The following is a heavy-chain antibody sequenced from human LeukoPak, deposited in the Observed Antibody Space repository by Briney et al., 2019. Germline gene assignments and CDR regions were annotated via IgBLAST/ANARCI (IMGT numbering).Heavy chain of an antibody. CDR2: IIPIFGTA. Sequence: SVKVSCKASGGTFSSYAISWVRQAPGQGLEWMGGIIPIFGTANYAQKFQGRVTITTDESTSTAYMELSSLRSEDTAVYYCARVVTIPGGYYHYMDVWGKGTTVTVSS. CDR3: ARVVTIPGGYYHYMDV. CDR1: GGTFSSYA. J-gene: IGHJ6*03. D-gene: IGHD5-12*01. V-gene: IGHV1-69*05.